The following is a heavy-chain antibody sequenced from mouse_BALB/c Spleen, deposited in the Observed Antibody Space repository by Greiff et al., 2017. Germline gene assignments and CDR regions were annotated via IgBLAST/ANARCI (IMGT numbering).Heavy chain of an antibody. CDR2: IYPGGGYT. J-gene: IGHJ4*01. Sequence: QVQLQQSGAELVRPGTSVKISCKASGYTFTNYWLGWVKQRPGHGLEWIGDIYPGGGYTNYNEKFKGKATLTADTSSSTAYMQLSSLTSEDSAVYFCAREEDLLLRYYAMDYWGQGTSVTVSS. D-gene: IGHD1-1*01. CDR1: GYTFTNYW. CDR3: AREEDLLLRYYAMDY. V-gene: IGHV1-63*02.